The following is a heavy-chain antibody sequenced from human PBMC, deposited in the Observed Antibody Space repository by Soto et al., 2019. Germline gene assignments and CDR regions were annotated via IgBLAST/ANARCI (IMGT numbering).Heavy chain of an antibody. CDR1: GFTFSSYG. Sequence: GGSLRLSCAASGFTFSSYGMSWVRQAPGKGLEWVSSISGSGGSTYHADSVKGRFTISRDNSKNTLYLQMNSLRAEDTAAYYCARGSITGTTRWFDPCGQGTLVTVSS. D-gene: IGHD1-7*01. V-gene: IGHV3-23*01. J-gene: IGHJ5*02. CDR2: ISGSGGST. CDR3: ARGSITGTTRWFDP.